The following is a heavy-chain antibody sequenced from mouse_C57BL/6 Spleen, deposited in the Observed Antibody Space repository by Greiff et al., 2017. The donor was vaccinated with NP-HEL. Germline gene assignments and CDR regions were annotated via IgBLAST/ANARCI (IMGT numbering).Heavy chain of an antibody. J-gene: IGHJ2*01. CDR2: IYPRDGST. CDR1: GYTFTSYD. Sequence: QVHVKQSGPELVKPGASVKLSCKASGYTFTSYDINWVKQRPGQGLEWIGWIYPRDGSTKYNEKFKGKATLTVDTSSSTAYMELHSLTSEDSAVYFCALTTVVAKDYFDYWGQGTTLTVSS. CDR3: ALTTVVAKDYFDY. D-gene: IGHD1-1*01. V-gene: IGHV1-85*01.